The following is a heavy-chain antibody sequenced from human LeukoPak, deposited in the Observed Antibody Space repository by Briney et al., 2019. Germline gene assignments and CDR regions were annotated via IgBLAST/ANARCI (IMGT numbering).Heavy chain of an antibody. CDR1: GFAVSTNYY. Sequence: SGGSLRLSCTASGFAVSTNYYMSWGRQAPGRGLEWVSVIYRDGETYYADSVKGRFTISRDNSKNTLYIQMNSLRADETAVYFCARGAAHNWRSGYFDCWGQGTLVTVSS. CDR3: ARGAAHNWRSGYFDC. V-gene: IGHV3-53*01. J-gene: IGHJ4*02. D-gene: IGHD1-20*01. CDR2: IYRDGET.